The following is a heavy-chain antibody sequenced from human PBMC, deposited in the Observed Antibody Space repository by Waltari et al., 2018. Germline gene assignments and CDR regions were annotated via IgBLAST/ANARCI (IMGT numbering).Heavy chain of an antibody. V-gene: IGHV4-39*07. CDR3: ARSYPIVVVPAAIPDY. D-gene: IGHD2-2*01. J-gene: IGHJ4*02. Sequence: QLQLQESGPGLVKPSETLSLTCTVSGGSISSSSYYWGWIRQPQGKGLEWIGSIYYSGSTYYNPSLKSRVTISVDTSKNQFSLKLSSVTAADTAVYYCARSYPIVVVPAAIPDYWGQGTLVTVSS. CDR1: GGSISSSSYY. CDR2: IYYSGST.